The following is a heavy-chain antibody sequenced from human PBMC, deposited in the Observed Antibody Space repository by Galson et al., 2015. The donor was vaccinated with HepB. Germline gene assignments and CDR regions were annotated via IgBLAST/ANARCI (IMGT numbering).Heavy chain of an antibody. J-gene: IGHJ4*02. V-gene: IGHV3-30*03. CDR3: TFGGAAAGPYYFDY. CDR1: GFTFSSYG. D-gene: IGHD6-13*01. Sequence: SLRLSCAASGFTFSSYGMHWVRQAPGKGLEWVAVISYDGSNKYYADSVKGRFTISRDNSKNTLYLQMNSLRAEDTAVYYCTFGGAAAGPYYFDYWGQGTLVTVSS. CDR2: ISYDGSNK.